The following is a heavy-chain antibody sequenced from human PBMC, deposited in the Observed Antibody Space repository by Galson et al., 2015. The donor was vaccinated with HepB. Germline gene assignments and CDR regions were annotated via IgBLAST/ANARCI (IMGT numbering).Heavy chain of an antibody. V-gene: IGHV3-23*01. CDR1: GFTFSTYS. J-gene: IGHJ6*02. CDR2: INGTGTIT. D-gene: IGHD2-21*02. CDR3: IKCRGDCLRSGLDV. Sequence: SLRLSCAASGFTFSTYSICWVRQAPGKGLEWVSSINGTGTITKYAGSVKGRFTISRDNSKNTLYLQMNSLRVEDTAVYYCIKCRGDCLRSGLDVWGQGSTVTVSS.